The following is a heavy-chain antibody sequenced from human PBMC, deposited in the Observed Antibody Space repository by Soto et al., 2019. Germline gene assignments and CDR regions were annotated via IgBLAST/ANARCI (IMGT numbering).Heavy chain of an antibody. V-gene: IGHV1-8*01. D-gene: IGHD3-9*01. CDR2: MNPKSGNT. Sequence: QVQLVQSGAEVKKPGASVKVSCKASGYAFTSSDIYWVRQATGQGLEWMGWMNPKSGNTGYAQKFQGRVTMTRNTSISTAYMELSSLRSEDSAVYYCARGGVYYDSLAGYYRAMSAFDIWGQGTIVTVSS. J-gene: IGHJ3*02. CDR1: GYAFTSSD. CDR3: ARGGVYYDSLAGYYRAMSAFDI.